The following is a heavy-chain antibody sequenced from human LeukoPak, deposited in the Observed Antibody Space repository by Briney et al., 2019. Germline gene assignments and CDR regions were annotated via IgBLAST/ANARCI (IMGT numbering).Heavy chain of an antibody. J-gene: IGHJ5*02. CDR2: ISAYSGDA. D-gene: IGHD6-13*01. V-gene: IGHV1-18*01. CDR3: AAVGPAAGPYNWFDP. CDR1: GYTFTSYG. Sequence: ASVKVSCRASGYTFTSYGITWVRQAPGQGLEWMGWISAYSGDANYVQKFQGRVTMTTDTSTSTAHMELRSLRSDGTAVYYCAAVGPAAGPYNWFDPWGQGTLVTVSS.